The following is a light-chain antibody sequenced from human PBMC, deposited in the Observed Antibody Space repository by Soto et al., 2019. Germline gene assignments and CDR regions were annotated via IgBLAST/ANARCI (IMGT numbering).Light chain of an antibody. CDR2: GAS. V-gene: IGKV3-20*01. Sequence: IVLTQSPDTLSLSPGERATLSCRASQSISSNFLAWYQQKPGRAPRLLIYGASSRATGIPDRFSGSGSGTDFTLTIRRLEPEDFAVYYCQQYGSSPRTFGGGTKVDIK. CDR3: QQYGSSPRT. J-gene: IGKJ4*01. CDR1: QSISSNF.